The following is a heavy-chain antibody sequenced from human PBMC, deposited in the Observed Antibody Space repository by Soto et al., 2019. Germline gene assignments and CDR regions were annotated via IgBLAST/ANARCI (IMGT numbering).Heavy chain of an antibody. CDR2: ISYDGSNK. V-gene: IGHV3-30*04. J-gene: IGHJ1*01. CDR1: GFTFSSYA. CDR3: AGHASCNLYS. D-gene: IGHD2-15*01. Sequence: GGSLRLSCAASGFTFSSYAMHWVRQDPGKGLEWVAFISYDGSNKYYADTVKGRFTISRDKYKNTLYMQISRLRAEDTDEYFGAGHASCNLYSWGQGTLVTVFS.